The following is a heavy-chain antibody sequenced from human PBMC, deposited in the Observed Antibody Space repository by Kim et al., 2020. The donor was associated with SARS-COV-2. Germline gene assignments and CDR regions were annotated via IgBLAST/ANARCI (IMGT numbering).Heavy chain of an antibody. D-gene: IGHD3-10*01. CDR1: GFIVSSNY. V-gene: IGHV3-53*01. CDR2: IFSGGGM. CDR3: AIRNSGGASPYSFDY. J-gene: IGHJ4*02. Sequence: GGSLRLSCAASGFIVSSNYMTWVRQPPGKGLEWVSVIFSGGGMYYADSVKGRFTISRDNSKNTLYLQMNSLRAEDTGVYYCAIRNSGGASPYSFDYWGQGTLVTVSS.